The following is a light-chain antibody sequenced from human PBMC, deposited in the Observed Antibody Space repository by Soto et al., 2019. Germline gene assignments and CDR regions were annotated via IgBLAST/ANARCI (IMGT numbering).Light chain of an antibody. CDR3: QSYDSSLSGYV. Sequence: SVLTQPPSVSGAPGQRVTISCTGSSSNIGSHYDVHWYQQLPGAAPRLLIYGNFKRPSGVPDRFSGSKSDTSASLAITGLQAEDEADYYCQSYDSSLSGYVFGTGTKLTVL. CDR2: GNF. CDR1: SSNIGSHYD. J-gene: IGLJ1*01. V-gene: IGLV1-40*01.